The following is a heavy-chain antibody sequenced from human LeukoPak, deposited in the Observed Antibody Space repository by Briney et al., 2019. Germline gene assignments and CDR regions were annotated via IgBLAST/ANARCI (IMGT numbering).Heavy chain of an antibody. CDR1: GGTFSSYA. CDR2: IIPILGIA. D-gene: IGHD5-18*01. CDR3: ARGVGIQLWLYNP. Sequence: KISCKASGGTFSSYAISWVRQAPGQGLEWMGRIIPILGIANYAQKFQGRVTITADKSTSTAYMELSSLRSEDTAVYYCARGVGIQLWLYNPWGQGTLVTVSS. V-gene: IGHV1-69*04. J-gene: IGHJ5*02.